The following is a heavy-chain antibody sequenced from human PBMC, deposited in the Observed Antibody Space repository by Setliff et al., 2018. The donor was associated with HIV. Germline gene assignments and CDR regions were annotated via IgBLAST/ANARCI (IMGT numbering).Heavy chain of an antibody. CDR1: GYTFTSYD. Sequence: ASLKVSCKASGYTFTSYDINWVRQATGQGLEWMGWMNPNSGNTGYAQKFQGRVTMTRNTSISTAYMELSSLRSEDTAVYYCARILVAAAGTGFDPWGQGILVTVSS. CDR3: ARILVAAAGTGFDP. J-gene: IGHJ5*02. D-gene: IGHD6-13*01. CDR2: MNPNSGNT. V-gene: IGHV1-8*02.